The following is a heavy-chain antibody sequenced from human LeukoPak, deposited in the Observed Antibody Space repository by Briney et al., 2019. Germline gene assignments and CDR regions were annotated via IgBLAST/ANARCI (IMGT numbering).Heavy chain of an antibody. J-gene: IGHJ4*02. CDR2: IYPGDSDT. CDR1: GYSFTSYW. Sequence: PGEPLKISCKGSGYSFTSYWIGWVRQMPGKGLEWMGIIYPGDSDTRYSPSFQGQVTISADKSISTAYLQWSSLKASDTAMYYCARQAATGYSSGWYIGYWGQGTLVTVSS. V-gene: IGHV5-51*01. D-gene: IGHD6-19*01. CDR3: ARQAATGYSSGWYIGY.